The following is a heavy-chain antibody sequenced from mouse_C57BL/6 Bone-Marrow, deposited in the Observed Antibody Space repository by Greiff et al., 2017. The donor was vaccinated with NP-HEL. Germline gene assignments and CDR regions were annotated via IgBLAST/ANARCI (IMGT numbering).Heavy chain of an antibody. V-gene: IGHV1-15*01. Sequence: VKLVESGAELVRPGASVTLSCKASGYTFTDYEMHWVKQTPVHGLKWIGAIDPETGGTAYNQKFKGKAILTADKSSSTAYMELRSLTSEDSAVYYCTRKRTTVEMDYWGQGTSVTVSS. CDR1: GYTFTDYE. CDR2: IDPETGGT. D-gene: IGHD1-1*01. J-gene: IGHJ4*01. CDR3: TRKRTTVEMDY.